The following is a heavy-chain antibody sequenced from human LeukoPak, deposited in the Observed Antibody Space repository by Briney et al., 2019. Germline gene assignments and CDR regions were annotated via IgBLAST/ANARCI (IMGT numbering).Heavy chain of an antibody. CDR2: ISGSGGST. CDR3: AKVAEELYDYVXXXXRSPYYYFDY. J-gene: IGHJ4*02. V-gene: IGHV3-23*01. D-gene: IGHD3-16*02. Sequence: GGSLRLSCAASGFTFSSYAMSWVRQAPGKGLEWVSAISGSGGSTYYADSVKGRFTISRDNSKNTLYLQMNSLRAEDTAVYYCAKVAEELYDYVXXXXRSPYYYFDYWGQGTLVT. CDR1: GFTFSSYA.